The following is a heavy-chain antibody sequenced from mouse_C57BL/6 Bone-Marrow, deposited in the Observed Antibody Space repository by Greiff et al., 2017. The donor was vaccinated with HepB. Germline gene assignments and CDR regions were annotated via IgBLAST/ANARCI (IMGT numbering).Heavy chain of an antibody. V-gene: IGHV7-3*01. CDR1: GFTFTDYY. CDR3: ARYGYPAWFAY. Sequence: EVNLVESGGGLVQPGGSLSLSCAASGFTFTDYYMSWVRQPPGKALEWLGFIRNKANGYTTEYSASVKGRFTISRDNSQSILYLQMNALRAEDSATYYCARYGYPAWFAYWGQGSLVTVSA. J-gene: IGHJ3*01. D-gene: IGHD1-2*01. CDR2: IRNKANGYTT.